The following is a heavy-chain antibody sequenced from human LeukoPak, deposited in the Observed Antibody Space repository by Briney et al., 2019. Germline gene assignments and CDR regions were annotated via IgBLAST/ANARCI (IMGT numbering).Heavy chain of an antibody. D-gene: IGHD2-21*01. CDR1: GFTFSSYW. V-gene: IGHV3-7*01. CDR3: ARDSSVVVIGGFDY. J-gene: IGHJ4*02. Sequence: PGGSLRLSCAASGFTFSSYWMSWVRQAPGKGLEWVANIKQDGSEKYYVGSVKGRFTISRDNAKNSLYLQMNSLRAEDTAVYYCARDSSVVVIGGFDYWGQGTLVTVSS. CDR2: IKQDGSEK.